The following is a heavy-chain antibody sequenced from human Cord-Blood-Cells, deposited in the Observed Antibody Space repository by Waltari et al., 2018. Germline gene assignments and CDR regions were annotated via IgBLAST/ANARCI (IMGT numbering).Heavy chain of an antibody. J-gene: IGHJ5*02. V-gene: IGHV6-1*01. Sequence: QVQLQHLGAGLVKPPHTLSLTFATTWVGVTSNHADWQCIRSIPPRGVEWLGRTDYRSNVYKDYAVSVKSRITIHPDTSKNQFSLQLNSVTPEDTAVYYCARELTMVQGVNWFDPWGQGTLVTVSS. D-gene: IGHD3-10*01. CDR3: ARELTMVQGVNWFDP. CDR1: WVGVTSNHAD. CDR2: TDYRSNVYK.